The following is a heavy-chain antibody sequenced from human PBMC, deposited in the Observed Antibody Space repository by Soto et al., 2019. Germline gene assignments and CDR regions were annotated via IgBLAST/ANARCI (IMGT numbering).Heavy chain of an antibody. CDR2: IVVGTGNT. J-gene: IGHJ6*02. Sequence: GALVKVSCKASGFIFSSSAVQWVRQARGQGLEWIGRIVVGTGNTNYAQKFQERVTITRDMPTNTAYLEVSGLRSEDTAVYYCAADSAGYDSREFYYYGLDVWGQGTTVTVSS. CDR3: AADSAGYDSREFYYYGLDV. CDR1: GFIFSSSA. V-gene: IGHV1-58*01. D-gene: IGHD3-22*01.